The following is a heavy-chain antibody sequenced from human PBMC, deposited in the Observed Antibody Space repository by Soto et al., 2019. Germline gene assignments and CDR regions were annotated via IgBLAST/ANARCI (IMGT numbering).Heavy chain of an antibody. V-gene: IGHV3-30*03. J-gene: IGHJ4*02. D-gene: IGHD3-10*02. CDR2: MSYDGSDT. Sequence: LRLSCVGSGFLFSNNGMHWVRQTPGKGLEWVAFMSYDGSDTFYADSVKGRFTISRDNSKNTLFLHMSNLRAEDTAMYYCTIVRVADSALDHWGQGTLVTVS. CDR3: TIVRVADSALDH. CDR1: GFLFSNNG.